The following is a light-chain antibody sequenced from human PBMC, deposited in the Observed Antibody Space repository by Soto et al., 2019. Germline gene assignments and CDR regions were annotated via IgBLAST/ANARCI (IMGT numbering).Light chain of an antibody. J-gene: IGLJ2*01. V-gene: IGLV2-14*01. CDR1: SSDVGGYNF. CDR3: RSYTSRSTLA. Sequence: QSALTQPASVSGSPGQSITISCTGTSSDVGGYNFVSWYQQHPGKAPKLMIYEVTDRPSGVSNRVSGSKSGSTASLTISGLQAEGQADYYCRSYTSRSTLAFGGGTKLTVL. CDR2: EVT.